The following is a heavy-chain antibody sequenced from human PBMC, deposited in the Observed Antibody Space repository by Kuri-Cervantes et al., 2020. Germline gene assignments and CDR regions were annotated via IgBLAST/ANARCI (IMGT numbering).Heavy chain of an antibody. J-gene: IGHJ3*02. CDR2: IYYSG. V-gene: IGHV4-59*01. CDR1: GGSISGYY. D-gene: IGHD2-21*01. CDR3: AGGLVRGAFDI. Sequence: SETLSLTCTVSGGSISGYYWSWIRQPPGKGLEWIGYIYYSGSNPSLKSRVITSIDASNNQFSLKLTSVTAADTAVYYCAGGLVRGAFDIWGQGTMVTVSS.